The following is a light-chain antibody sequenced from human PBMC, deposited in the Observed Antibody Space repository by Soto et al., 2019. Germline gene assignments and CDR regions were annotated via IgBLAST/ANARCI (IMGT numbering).Light chain of an antibody. J-gene: IGKJ3*01. CDR2: ASS. CDR3: QEYNNGPFT. Sequence: DFQMPQSPFSLSASVGDRVTITCRASQDISSYLVWYQQKPGKLPKLLIYASSSLQSGVPSRFSGSRSGTDFTLTIGSLQPEDVATYYCQEYNNGPFTFGPGTKVEIK. V-gene: IGKV1-27*01. CDR1: QDISSY.